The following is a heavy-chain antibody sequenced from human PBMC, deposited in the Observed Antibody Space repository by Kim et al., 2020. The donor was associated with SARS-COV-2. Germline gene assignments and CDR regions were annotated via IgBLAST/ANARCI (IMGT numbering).Heavy chain of an antibody. V-gene: IGHV3-11*06. D-gene: IGHD6-19*01. J-gene: IGHJ4*02. CDR3: ARDSKQWLRPRGQPDY. Sequence: SVKGRFTISRDNAKNSLYLQMNSLRAEDTAVYYCARDSKQWLRPRGQPDYWGQGTLVTVSS.